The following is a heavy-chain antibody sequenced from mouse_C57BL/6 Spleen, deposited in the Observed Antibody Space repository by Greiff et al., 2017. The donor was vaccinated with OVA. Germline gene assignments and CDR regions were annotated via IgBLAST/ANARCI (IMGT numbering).Heavy chain of an antibody. CDR1: GYTFTSYW. D-gene: IGHD3-2*02. CDR2: IDPSDRET. CDR3: SREASSGYPRFAY. J-gene: IGHJ3*01. Sequence: QVQLQQPGAELVRPGSSVKLSCKASGYTFTSYWMHWVKQRPIQGLEWIGNIDPSDRETHYNQKFKDKATLTVDKSSSTAYMQLRSLTSEDSAVYDVSREASSGYPRFAYWGQGTLVTVSA. V-gene: IGHV1-52*01.